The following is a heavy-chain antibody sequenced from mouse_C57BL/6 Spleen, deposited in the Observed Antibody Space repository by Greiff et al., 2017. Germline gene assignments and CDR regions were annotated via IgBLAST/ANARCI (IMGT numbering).Heavy chain of an antibody. Sequence: QVTLKESGPGILQSSQTLSLTCSFSGFSLSTSGMGVSWLRQPSGQGLEWLAHIYWDDDKRYNPSLNSRPSTSKATSRNQVFIKITSVDTAETATDYCAQRPGKNYFDDGGQGNTLTVSS. CDR2: IYWDDDK. J-gene: IGHJ2*01. CDR3: AQRPGKNYFDD. V-gene: IGHV8-12*01. CDR1: GFSLSTSGMG.